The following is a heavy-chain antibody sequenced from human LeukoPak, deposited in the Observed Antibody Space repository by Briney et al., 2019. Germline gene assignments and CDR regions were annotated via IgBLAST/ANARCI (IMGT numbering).Heavy chain of an antibody. J-gene: IGHJ3*02. V-gene: IGHV3-20*01. CDR2: INWNGGST. CDR1: GFTFDDYG. Sequence: PGGSLRLSCAASGFTFDDYGMSWVRQAQGKGLEWVSGINWNGGSTGYADSVKGRFTISRDNAKNSLYLQMNSLRAEDTALYHCARVNYYDSSGYLGAFDIWGQGTMVTVSS. CDR3: ARVNYYDSSGYLGAFDI. D-gene: IGHD3-22*01.